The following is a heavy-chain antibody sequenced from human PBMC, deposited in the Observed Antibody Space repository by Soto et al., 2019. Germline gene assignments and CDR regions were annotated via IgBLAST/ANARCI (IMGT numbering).Heavy chain of an antibody. CDR2: ISYGGNNN. V-gene: IGHV3-30-3*01. CDR3: ARENGYDGIIFFDY. CDR1: GFTFSSYA. D-gene: IGHD5-12*01. Sequence: QVQLVESGGGVVQPGRSLRLACAGSGFTFSSYAMHWVRQAPGKGLEWVAVISYGGNNNYYAESVKGRFTISRDNSKSTVYLQMISLRPDDTAVYYCARENGYDGIIFFDYWGQGTLVTVSS. J-gene: IGHJ4*02.